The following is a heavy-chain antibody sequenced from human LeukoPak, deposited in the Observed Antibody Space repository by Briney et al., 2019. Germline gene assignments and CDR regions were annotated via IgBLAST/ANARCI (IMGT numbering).Heavy chain of an antibody. J-gene: IGHJ6*03. D-gene: IGHD1-26*01. CDR2: INPNSGGT. V-gene: IGHV1-2*02. Sequence: GASVKVSCKASGYTFTGYYMHWVRQAPGQGLEWMGWINPNSGGTNYAQKFQGRVTMTRDTSISTAYMELSRLRSDDTAVYYCARAGVGATTAWVHYYYYMDVWGKGTTVTVSS. CDR3: ARAGVGATTAWVHYYYYMDV. CDR1: GYTFTGYY.